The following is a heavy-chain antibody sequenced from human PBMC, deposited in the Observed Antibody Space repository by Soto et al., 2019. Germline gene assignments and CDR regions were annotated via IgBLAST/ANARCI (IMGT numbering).Heavy chain of an antibody. Sequence: AAGTVSCNASGFTFTSYGISWVRQAPGQGLEWMGWISAYNGNTNYAQKPQGRVTMTTDTSTSTAYMELRSLRSDDTAVYYCARGPQIYCRSHSCYASDYRGKGTPVTSPQ. CDR2: ISAYNGNT. V-gene: IGHV1-18*01. CDR3: ARGPQIYCRSHSCYASDY. CDR1: GFTFTSYG. D-gene: IGHD2-2*01. J-gene: IGHJ4*02.